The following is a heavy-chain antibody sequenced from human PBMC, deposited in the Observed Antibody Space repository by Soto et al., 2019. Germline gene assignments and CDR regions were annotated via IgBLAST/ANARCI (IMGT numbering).Heavy chain of an antibody. D-gene: IGHD6-19*01. CDR2: IWYDGTNK. CDR3: ARQSGWMGFFDY. V-gene: IGHV3-33*01. Sequence: PGGSLRLSCAASGFTFSSYGMHWVRQAPGKGLEWVAVIWYDGTNKYYAESVKGRFTISRDNSKNTLYLQMNSLRAEVTAVYYCARQSGWMGFFDYWGQGTLVTVSS. J-gene: IGHJ4*02. CDR1: GFTFSSYG.